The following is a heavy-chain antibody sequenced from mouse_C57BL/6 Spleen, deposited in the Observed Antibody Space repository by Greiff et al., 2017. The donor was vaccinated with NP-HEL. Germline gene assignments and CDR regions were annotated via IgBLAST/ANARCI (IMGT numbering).Heavy chain of an antibody. V-gene: IGHV5-6*02. CDR2: ISSGGSYT. D-gene: IGHD1-1*01. CDR1: GFTFSSYG. Sequence: DVKLVESGGDLVKPGGSLKLSCAASGFTFSSYGMSWVRQTPDKRLEWVATISSGGSYTYYPDSVKGRFTITRDNAKNTLYLQMSSLKSEDTAMXYCAREGSSYGYFCVWGTGTTVTVSS. CDR3: AREGSSYGYFCV. J-gene: IGHJ1*03.